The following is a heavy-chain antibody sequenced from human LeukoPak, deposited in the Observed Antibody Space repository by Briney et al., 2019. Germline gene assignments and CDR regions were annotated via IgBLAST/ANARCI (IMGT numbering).Heavy chain of an antibody. J-gene: IGHJ5*02. CDR2: IYYSGST. V-gene: IGHV4-39*07. CDR1: GGSISSSSYY. Sequence: PSETLSLTCTVSGGSISSSSYYWGWIRQPPGKGLEWIGSIYYSGSTYYNPSLKSRVTISVDTSKNQFSLKLSSVTAADTAVYYCASYYYDRRHRYNWFDPWGQGTLVTVSS. CDR3: ASYYYDRRHRYNWFDP. D-gene: IGHD3-22*01.